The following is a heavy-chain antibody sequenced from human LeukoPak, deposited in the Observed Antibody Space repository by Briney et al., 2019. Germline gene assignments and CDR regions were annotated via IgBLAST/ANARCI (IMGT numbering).Heavy chain of an antibody. Sequence: PGGSLRLSCAASGFTFSDYYMSWIRQAPGKGLEWVSYISSSGSTIYYADSVKGRFTISRDNAKNSLYLQTNSLRAEDTAVYYCASGRGYSYGYVRNWFDPWGQGTLVTVSS. V-gene: IGHV3-11*01. D-gene: IGHD5-18*01. CDR2: ISSSGSTI. J-gene: IGHJ5*02. CDR3: ASGRGYSYGYVRNWFDP. CDR1: GFTFSDYY.